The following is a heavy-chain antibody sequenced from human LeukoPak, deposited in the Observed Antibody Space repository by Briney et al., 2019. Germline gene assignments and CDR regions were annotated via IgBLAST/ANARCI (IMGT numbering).Heavy chain of an antibody. V-gene: IGHV3-23*01. CDR3: ANRPWGITGTQVPYYYGMDV. CDR1: GFTFSTYA. Sequence: GGSLRLSCAASGFTFSTYAMSWVRQAPGKGLEWVSNISAGATTTNYADSVKGRFTISRDNSRNTLYLQMNSLRAEDTAVYYCANRPWGITGTQVPYYYGMDVWGQGTTVTVSS. J-gene: IGHJ6*02. CDR2: ISAGATTT. D-gene: IGHD1-7*01.